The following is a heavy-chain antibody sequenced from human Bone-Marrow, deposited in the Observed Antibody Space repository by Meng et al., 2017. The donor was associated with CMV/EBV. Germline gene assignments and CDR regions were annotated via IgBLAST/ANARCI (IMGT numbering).Heavy chain of an antibody. CDR3: AVTYYYDSSGYYSFDY. D-gene: IGHD3-22*01. CDR1: GYTFTSYG. CDR2: ISAYNGNT. V-gene: IGHV1-18*01. J-gene: IGHJ4*02. Sequence: QVQVGQSGAGVKKPGASVKVSCKASGYTFTSYGISWVRQAPGQGLEWMGWISAYNGNTNYAQKLQGRVTMTTDTSTSTAYMELRSLRSDDTAVYYCAVTYYYDSSGYYSFDYWGQGTLVTVSS.